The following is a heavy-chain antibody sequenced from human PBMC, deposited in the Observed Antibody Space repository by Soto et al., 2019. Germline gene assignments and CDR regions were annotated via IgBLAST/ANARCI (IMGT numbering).Heavy chain of an antibody. V-gene: IGHV4-34*01. CDR2: INHSGST. D-gene: IGHD3-3*01. Sequence: SETLSLTCAVYGGSFSGYYWSWIRQPPGKGLEWIGEINHSGSTNYNPSLKSRVTISVDTSKNQFSLKLSSVTAADTAVYYCARGALEWLLLGNWFDPWGQGTLVTVSS. J-gene: IGHJ5*02. CDR1: GGSFSGYY. CDR3: ARGALEWLLLGNWFDP.